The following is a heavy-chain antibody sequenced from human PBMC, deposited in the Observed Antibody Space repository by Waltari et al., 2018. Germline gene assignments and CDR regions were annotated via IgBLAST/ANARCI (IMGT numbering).Heavy chain of an antibody. CDR2: IYYSGRT. Sequence: QVQLQESGPGLVTPSETLSLTCTVSGGSISSYYCGWIRQPPGKGLEWIGYIYYSGRTNYNPSLKSRVTISVDTSKNQFSLKLSSVTAADTAVYYCATNYYDSSGYYGYFDYWGQGTLVTVSS. CDR1: GGSISSYY. D-gene: IGHD3-22*01. V-gene: IGHV4-59*01. CDR3: ATNYYDSSGYYGYFDY. J-gene: IGHJ4*02.